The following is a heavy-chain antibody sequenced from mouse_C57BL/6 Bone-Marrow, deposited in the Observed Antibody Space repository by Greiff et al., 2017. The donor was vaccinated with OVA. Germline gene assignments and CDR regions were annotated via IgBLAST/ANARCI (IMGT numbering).Heavy chain of an antibody. J-gene: IGHJ3*01. CDR1: GFSFNTYA. D-gene: IGHD2-3*01. Sequence: EVQLVESGGGLVKPGGSLKLSCAASGFSFNTYAMNWVRQAPGKGLEWVARIRSKSNNYATYYADSVKDRFTISRDDSESMLYLQMNNLKTEDTAMYYCVRGGYYWFAYWGQGTLVTVSA. CDR2: IRSKSNNYAT. CDR3: VRGGYYWFAY. V-gene: IGHV10-1*01.